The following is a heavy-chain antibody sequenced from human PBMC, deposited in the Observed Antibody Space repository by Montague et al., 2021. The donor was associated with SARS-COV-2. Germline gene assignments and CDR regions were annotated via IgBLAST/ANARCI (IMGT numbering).Heavy chain of an antibody. V-gene: IGHV2-70*11. CDR2: XDWDDDK. CDR3: ARNTPSVAFDY. D-gene: IGHD6-19*01. CDR1: GFSLSTSGMY. J-gene: IGHJ4*02. Sequence: PALVKPTQTFTLTCTFSGFSLSTSGMYVSWIRQPQGKALEWLARXDWDDDKYYSTSLKTRLTISKDTSKNQVVLTMTNMDPVDTATYYCARNTPSVAFDYWGQGTLVTVSS.